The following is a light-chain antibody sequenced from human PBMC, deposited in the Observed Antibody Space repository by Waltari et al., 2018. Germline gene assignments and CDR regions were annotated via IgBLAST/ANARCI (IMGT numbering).Light chain of an antibody. Sequence: DIQMTQSPSSVSASVGDRVTITCRASQGISNWLAWYQQRPGEAPKLLIFAASDLKSGVPSRFSGSGSGTDFTLTISSLQAEDFATYYCQHANSVPNFGGGTRVEIK. CDR1: QGISNW. J-gene: IGKJ4*01. V-gene: IGKV1-12*01. CDR3: QHANSVPN. CDR2: AAS.